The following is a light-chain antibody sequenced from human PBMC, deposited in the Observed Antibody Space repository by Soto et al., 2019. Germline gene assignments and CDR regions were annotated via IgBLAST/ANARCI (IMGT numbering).Light chain of an antibody. CDR1: SGSIASNY. CDR3: QSYDSSTVV. V-gene: IGLV6-57*03. J-gene: IGLJ2*01. CDR2: EDN. Sequence: NFMLTQPHSVSESPWKTVTISCTRSSGSIASNYVQWYQQRPGSAPTTVIYEDNQRPSGVPDRFSGSIDSSSNSASLTISGLKTEDEADYYCQSYDSSTVVFGGGTKLTVL.